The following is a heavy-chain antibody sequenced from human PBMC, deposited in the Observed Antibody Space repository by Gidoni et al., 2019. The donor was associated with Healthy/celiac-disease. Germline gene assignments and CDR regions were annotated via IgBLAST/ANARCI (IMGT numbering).Heavy chain of an antibody. J-gene: IGHJ6*02. Sequence: QVQLVKSGGGVVQPGRSLRFSCAASGFTFSSYGMHCVRQAPGKGLEWVAVIWYDGSNKYYADSVKGRFTISRDNSKNTLYLQMNSLRAEDTAVYYCARDLSSSWYYYYYGMDVWGQGTTVTVSS. CDR1: GFTFSSYG. D-gene: IGHD6-13*01. CDR2: IWYDGSNK. V-gene: IGHV3-33*01. CDR3: ARDLSSSWYYYYYGMDV.